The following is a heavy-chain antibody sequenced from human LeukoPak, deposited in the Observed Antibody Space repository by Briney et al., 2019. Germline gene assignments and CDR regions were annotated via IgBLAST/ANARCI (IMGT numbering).Heavy chain of an antibody. J-gene: IGHJ5*02. Sequence: PGGSLRLSCAASGFTVSSNYMSWVRQAPGKGLEWLSVIYSGGNTYYADSVKGRFTVSRDNSKNTLYLQMNSLRAEDTAVYYCARDIGASTSRGWFDPWGQGTLVTVSS. CDR3: ARDIGASTSRGWFDP. V-gene: IGHV3-53*01. CDR2: IYSGGNT. D-gene: IGHD2-2*01. CDR1: GFTVSSNY.